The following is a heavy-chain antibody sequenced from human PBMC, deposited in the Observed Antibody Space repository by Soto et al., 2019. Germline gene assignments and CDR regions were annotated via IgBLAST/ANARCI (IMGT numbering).Heavy chain of an antibody. CDR3: AKRGGGLYSGSYEWHWYFDL. Sequence: EVQLLESGGGLVQPGGSLRLSCAASGFTFSSYAMSWVRQAPGKGLEWVSAISGSGGSTYYADSVKGRFTISRDNSKIKLYLQMNSLRAEDTAVYYCAKRGGGLYSGSYEWHWYFDLWGRGTLVTVSS. CDR2: ISGSGGST. J-gene: IGHJ2*01. D-gene: IGHD1-26*01. V-gene: IGHV3-23*01. CDR1: GFTFSSYA.